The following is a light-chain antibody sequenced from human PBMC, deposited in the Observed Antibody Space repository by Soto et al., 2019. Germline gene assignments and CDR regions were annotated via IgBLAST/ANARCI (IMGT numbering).Light chain of an antibody. CDR1: SSDVGGYNF. V-gene: IGLV2-14*03. CDR2: EVS. Sequence: QSALTQPASVSGSPGQSITISCTGTSSDVGGYNFVSWYQQHPGKAPKLMIFEVSHRPSGVSDRFSGSKSGNTASLTISGLQAGDEADYYCSSYTSSITYVFGTGTKVTVL. J-gene: IGLJ1*01. CDR3: SSYTSSITYV.